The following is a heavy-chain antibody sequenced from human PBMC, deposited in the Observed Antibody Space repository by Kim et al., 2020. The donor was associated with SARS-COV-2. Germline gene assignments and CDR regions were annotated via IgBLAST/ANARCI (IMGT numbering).Heavy chain of an antibody. CDR2: IRSKAYGGTT. V-gene: IGHV3-49*03. CDR3: TRDTRYYDFWSGYYTLPDY. Sequence: GGSLRLSCTASGFTFGDYAMSWFRQAPGKGLEWVGFIRSKAYGGTTEYAASVKGRFTISRDDSKSIAYLQMNSLKTEDTAVYYCTRDTRYYDFWSGYYTLPDYWGQGTLVTVSS. CDR1: GFTFGDYA. J-gene: IGHJ4*02. D-gene: IGHD3-3*01.